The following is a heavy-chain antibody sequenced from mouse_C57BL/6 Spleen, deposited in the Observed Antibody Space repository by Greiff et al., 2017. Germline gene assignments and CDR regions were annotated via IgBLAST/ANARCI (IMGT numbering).Heavy chain of an antibody. Sequence: VQLQQSGAELVRPGASVKLSCTASGFNIKDYYMHWVKQRPEQGLEWLGRIDPEDGDPEYAPKFQGTATMPADTSSNTAYLQLSSLTSEDTAVYYCTTRDYGGAMDYWGQGTSVTGSS. CDR1: GFNIKDYY. CDR3: TTRDYGGAMDY. D-gene: IGHD1-1*01. V-gene: IGHV14-1*01. CDR2: IDPEDGDP. J-gene: IGHJ4*01.